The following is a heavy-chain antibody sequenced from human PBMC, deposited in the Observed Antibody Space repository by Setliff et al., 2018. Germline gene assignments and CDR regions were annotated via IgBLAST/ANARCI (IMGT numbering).Heavy chain of an antibody. CDR3: ARDHMIVVVPSV. CDR1: GFTFSSYW. Sequence: SCAASGFTFSSYWMHWVRQDPGKGLVWVSRVNDDGSSAMYADSVKGRFTISRDNAKNSLYLQMNSLRAEDTAVYYCARDHMIVVVPSVWGQGTTVTVSS. D-gene: IGHD3-22*01. CDR2: VNDDGSSA. J-gene: IGHJ6*02. V-gene: IGHV3-74*03.